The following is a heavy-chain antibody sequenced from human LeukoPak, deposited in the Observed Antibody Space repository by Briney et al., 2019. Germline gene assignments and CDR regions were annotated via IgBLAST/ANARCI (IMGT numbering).Heavy chain of an antibody. CDR3: AGAHGTMVRGVIIWRTFDY. CDR1: GYTFTGYY. CDR2: IIPIFGTA. Sequence: SVKVSCKASGYTFTGYYMHWVRQAPGQGLEWMGGIIPIFGTANYAQKFQGRVTVTADESTSTAYMELSSLRPEDTAVYYCAGAHGTMVRGVIIWRTFDYWGQGTLVTVSS. J-gene: IGHJ4*02. V-gene: IGHV1-69*13. D-gene: IGHD3-10*01.